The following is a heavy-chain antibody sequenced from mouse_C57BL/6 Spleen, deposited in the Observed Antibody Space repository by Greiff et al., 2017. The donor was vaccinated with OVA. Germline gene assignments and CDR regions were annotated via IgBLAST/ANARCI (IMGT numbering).Heavy chain of an antibody. Sequence: QVQLQQPGAELVKPGASVKMSCKASGYTFTSYWITWVKQRPGQGLEWIGDIYPGSGSTNYNEKFKSKATLTVDTSSSTAYMQLSSLTSEDSAVYYGEREGLDCGSGYGDYWGQGTTLTVSS. V-gene: IGHV1-55*01. CDR3: EREGLDCGSGYGDY. D-gene: IGHD1-1*01. CDR1: GYTFTSYW. CDR2: IYPGSGST. J-gene: IGHJ2*01.